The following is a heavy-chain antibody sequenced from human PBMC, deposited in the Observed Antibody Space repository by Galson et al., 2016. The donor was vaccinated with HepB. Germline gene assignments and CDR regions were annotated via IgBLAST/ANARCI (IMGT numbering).Heavy chain of an antibody. CDR3: ARDGRRTSGLDY. Sequence: SLRLSCAASGFTFSIYEMDWVRQAPGKGLEWVSCINGGGTTVYYADSVKGRFTISRDNTKNSLFMHLNSLRDDDTAVYYCARDGRRTSGLDYWGQGALVTVSS. CDR2: INGGGTTV. V-gene: IGHV3-48*03. CDR1: GFTFSIYE. D-gene: IGHD2-2*01. J-gene: IGHJ4*02.